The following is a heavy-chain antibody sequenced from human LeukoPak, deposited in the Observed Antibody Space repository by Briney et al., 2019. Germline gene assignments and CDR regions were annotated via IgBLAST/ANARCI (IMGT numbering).Heavy chain of an antibody. CDR1: GFTVSSNY. J-gene: IGHJ4*02. CDR2: IGDGGRT. D-gene: IGHD2/OR15-2a*01. CDR3: ARGNPTYFDY. V-gene: IGHV3-66*01. Sequence: PGGSLRLSCAASGFTVSSNYMSWVRQAPGQGLEWVSAIGDGGRTYYADSVKGRFTISRDNSKNTLYLQMNSLRAEDTAVYYCARGNPTYFDYWGQGTLVTVSS.